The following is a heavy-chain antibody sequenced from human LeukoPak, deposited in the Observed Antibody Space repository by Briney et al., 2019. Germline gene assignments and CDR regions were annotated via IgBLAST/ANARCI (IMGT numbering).Heavy chain of an antibody. J-gene: IGHJ4*02. CDR3: ARDRGFSYDLDC. CDR1: GYSISSGYY. V-gene: IGHV4-38-2*02. Sequence: SETLSLTCAVSGYSISSGYYWGWIRQPPGKGLEWIGSIYHSGSTYYNPSLKSRVTISVDTSKNQFSLKLSSVTAADTAVYYCARDRGFSYDLDCWGQGTLVTVSS. D-gene: IGHD5-18*01. CDR2: IYHSGST.